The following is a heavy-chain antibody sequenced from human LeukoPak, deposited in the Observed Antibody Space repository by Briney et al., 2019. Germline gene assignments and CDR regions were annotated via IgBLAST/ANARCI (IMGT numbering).Heavy chain of an antibody. CDR2: IYYSGST. CDR3: ARGGNWFDP. CDR1: AGSISSYY. Sequence: KPSDSLSLTCTLAAGSISSYYSSSIRQPPRKGLEWIGYIYYSGSTNYNPSRKSRATISVDTSKNRFSLKLSSVTAADTAVYYCARGGNWFDPWGQGTLVTVSS. V-gene: IGHV4-59*07. J-gene: IGHJ5*02.